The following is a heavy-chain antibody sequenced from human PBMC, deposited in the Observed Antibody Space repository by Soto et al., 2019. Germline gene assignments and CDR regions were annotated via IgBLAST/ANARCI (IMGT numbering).Heavy chain of an antibody. Sequence: SSETLSLTCTVSGASISGFYWSWIRKSAGKGLEWIGRIYATGTTDYNPSLKSRVMMSVDTSKKQFSLKLRSVTATDTAVYYFVRDGTRTLRDWIDPWGQGISVTVSS. CDR3: VRDGTRTLRDWIDP. CDR1: GASISGFY. V-gene: IGHV4-4*07. CDR2: IYATGTT. J-gene: IGHJ5*02. D-gene: IGHD1-1*01.